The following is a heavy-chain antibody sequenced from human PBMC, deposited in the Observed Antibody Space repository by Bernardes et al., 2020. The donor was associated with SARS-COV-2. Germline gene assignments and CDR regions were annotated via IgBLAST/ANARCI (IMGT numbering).Heavy chain of an antibody. V-gene: IGHV1-2*02. J-gene: IGHJ5*02. CDR3: ARGRFLEWLFSNNWFDP. CDR1: GYTLAAFY. D-gene: IGHD3-3*01. CDR2: INPHRGDT. Sequence: ASVKVSCKASGYTLAAFYVNWVRQAPGQGLEWVGWINPHRGDTGSAQRFQGRVKMTRDTSTNTAYLELTNITSDDTAIYYCARGRFLEWLFSNNWFDPWGQGTLVLVSS.